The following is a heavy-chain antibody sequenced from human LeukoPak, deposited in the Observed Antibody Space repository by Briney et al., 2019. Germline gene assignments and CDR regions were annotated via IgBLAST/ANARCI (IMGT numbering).Heavy chain of an antibody. V-gene: IGHV3-21*01. CDR2: IIITSGYI. CDR1: GFTFSTYT. J-gene: IGHJ4*02. CDR3: TRRYCTATNCYSFDY. Sequence: PGGSLRLSCAASGFTFSTYTMSWVRQAPGKGLGWVSSIIITSGYISSTDSEKGRFTISRDNAKNSLYLQMNRLRAEDTAVYYCTRRYCTATNCYSFDYWGQGTLVTVSS. D-gene: IGHD2-15*01.